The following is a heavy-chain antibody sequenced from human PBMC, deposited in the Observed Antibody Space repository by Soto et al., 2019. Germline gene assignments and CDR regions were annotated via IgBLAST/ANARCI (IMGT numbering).Heavy chain of an antibody. D-gene: IGHD5-12*01. CDR3: ASLDWESSGYADY. V-gene: IGHV3-7*03. Sequence: EVQLVESGGGLVQPGGSLRLSCAASGFTFGNNWMSWVRQAPGKGLEWVANIKRDGSEKYYVDSVKGRFAISRENAKKTLYLQMNSLRADDPAVYYCASLDWESSGYADYWGQGTLVTVSS. CDR2: IKRDGSEK. CDR1: GFTFGNNW. J-gene: IGHJ4*02.